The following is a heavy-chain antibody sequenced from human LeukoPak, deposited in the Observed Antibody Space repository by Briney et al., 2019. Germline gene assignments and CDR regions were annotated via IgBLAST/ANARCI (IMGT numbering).Heavy chain of an antibody. V-gene: IGHV4-59*08. J-gene: IGHJ4*02. CDR2: IYYSGST. CDR1: GVSISTYY. Sequence: SETLSLTCTVSGVSISTYYWSWIRQPPGKGLEWIGYIYYSGSTNYNPSLKSRVTISVDTSKNQFSLKLSSVTAADTAVYYCARQGAGVPFDYWGRGTLVTVSS. D-gene: IGHD3-10*01. CDR3: ARQGAGVPFDY.